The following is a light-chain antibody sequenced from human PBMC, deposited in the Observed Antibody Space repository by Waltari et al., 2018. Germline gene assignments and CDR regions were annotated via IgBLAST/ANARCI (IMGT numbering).Light chain of an antibody. Sequence: EIVMTQSPDTLTVSTGERVTISCRASQSVSSNLAWYQQKPGQAPRLLIYGASTRATGIPARFSGSGSGTEFTLTISSLQSEDFAVYYCQQYNNWPPLTFGGGTKVEIK. J-gene: IGKJ4*01. V-gene: IGKV3-15*01. CDR1: QSVSSN. CDR2: GAS. CDR3: QQYNNWPPLT.